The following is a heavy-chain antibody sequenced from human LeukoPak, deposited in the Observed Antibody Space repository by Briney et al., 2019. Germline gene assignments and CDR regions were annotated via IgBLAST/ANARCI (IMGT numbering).Heavy chain of an antibody. J-gene: IGHJ4*02. CDR1: GFSFSDYW. CDR3: GRRGSLSDY. D-gene: IGHD3-10*01. CDR2: INHDGSEK. V-gene: IGHV3-7*01. Sequence: GGSLRLSCAASGFSFSDYWMSWVRQAPGKGLEWVANINHDGSEKHYVDSVKGRFTISRDNAKNSLSLQMASLRDVDTALYYCGRRGSLSDYWGQGSLVSVSS.